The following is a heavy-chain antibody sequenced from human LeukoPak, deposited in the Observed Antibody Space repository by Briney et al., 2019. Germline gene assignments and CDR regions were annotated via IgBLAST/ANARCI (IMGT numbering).Heavy chain of an antibody. J-gene: IGHJ4*02. CDR3: AKGHRGIAAAGTLDY. Sequence: HPGRSLRLSCTASGFTFGDDSMSWSRQAPGKGLESVSAISGSGGSTYYADSVKGRFTISRDNSKNTLYLQMNSLRAEDTAVYYCAKGHRGIAAAGTLDYWGQGTLVTVSS. CDR1: GFTFGDDS. CDR2: ISGSGGST. V-gene: IGHV3-23*01. D-gene: IGHD6-13*01.